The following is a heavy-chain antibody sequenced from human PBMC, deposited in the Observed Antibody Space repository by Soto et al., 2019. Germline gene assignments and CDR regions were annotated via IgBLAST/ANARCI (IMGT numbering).Heavy chain of an antibody. D-gene: IGHD3-3*01. CDR3: ASESWSGHE. CDR2: IKQDGSEK. Sequence: EVQLVESGGGMVQPGGSLRLSCAASGCTFSSYWMSWVRQAPGQGLEWVANIKQDGSEKYYVDSVKGRFTISRDNAKNSLYLQMNSLRAEDTAVYDCASESWSGHEWGPGPLVTVSS. J-gene: IGHJ4*02. CDR1: GCTFSSYW. V-gene: IGHV3-7*01.